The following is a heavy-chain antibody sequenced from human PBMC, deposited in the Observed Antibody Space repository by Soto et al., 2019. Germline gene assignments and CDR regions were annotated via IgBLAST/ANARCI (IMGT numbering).Heavy chain of an antibody. Sequence: ASVKVSCKVSGYTLTELSMHWVRQAPGKGLEWMGGFDPEDGETIYAQKFQGRVTMTEDTSTDTAYMELSSLRSEDTAVYYWATDLGYYYDSSGKYGFGYWGQGTLVTVSS. CDR1: GYTLTELS. CDR3: ATDLGYYYDSSGKYGFGY. V-gene: IGHV1-24*01. CDR2: FDPEDGET. J-gene: IGHJ4*02. D-gene: IGHD3-22*01.